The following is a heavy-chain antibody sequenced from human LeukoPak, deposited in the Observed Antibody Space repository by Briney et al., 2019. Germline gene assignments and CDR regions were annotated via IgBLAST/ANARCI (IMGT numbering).Heavy chain of an antibody. CDR3: ASPVGDSYGLGLDY. V-gene: IGHV5-10-1*01. D-gene: IGHD5-18*01. CDR2: IDPSDSYT. CDR1: GYSFTSYW. J-gene: IGHJ4*02. Sequence: GESLKISCKGSGYSFTSYWISWVRQMPGKGLEWMGRIDPSDSYTNYSPSFQGHVTISSDKSISTAYLHWSSLKASDTAMYYCASPVGDSYGLGLDYWGQGTLVTVSS.